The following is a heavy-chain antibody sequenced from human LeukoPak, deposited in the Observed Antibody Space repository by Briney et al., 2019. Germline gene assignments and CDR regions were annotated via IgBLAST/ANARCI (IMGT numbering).Heavy chain of an antibody. Sequence: GGSLRLSCAASEFTFTNYWMRWVRQAPGKGLEWLATISQNGNEIYYVDSVRGRFTISRVNAQNSLYLQMNSLRAEDTAMYYCARATIAVAGIDYWGQGTLVTVSS. CDR2: ISQNGNEI. V-gene: IGHV3-7*05. D-gene: IGHD6-19*01. CDR1: EFTFTNYW. CDR3: ARATIAVAGIDY. J-gene: IGHJ4*02.